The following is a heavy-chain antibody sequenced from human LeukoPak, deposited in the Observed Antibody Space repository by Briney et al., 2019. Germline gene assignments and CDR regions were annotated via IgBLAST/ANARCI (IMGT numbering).Heavy chain of an antibody. J-gene: IGHJ6*04. Sequence: GGSLRLSCAASRFTFSSYSMNWVRQAPGKGLGWVSSISSSGSTIYYADSVKGRFTISRDNAKNSLYLQMNSLRAEDTAVYYCAELGITMIGGVWGKGTTVTISS. CDR2: ISSSGSTI. CDR3: AELGITMIGGV. V-gene: IGHV3-48*04. D-gene: IGHD3-10*02. CDR1: RFTFSSYS.